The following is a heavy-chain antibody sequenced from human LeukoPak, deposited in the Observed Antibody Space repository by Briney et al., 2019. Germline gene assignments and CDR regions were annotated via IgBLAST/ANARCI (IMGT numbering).Heavy chain of an antibody. CDR1: GGSISSSSDD. D-gene: IGHD6-19*01. CDR3: ARLTPYRSVTPDY. Sequence: SSETLSLTCTVSGGSISSSSDDVGGIRQPPGKGLEWIGSIYYSGSTYYNPSLKSRVTISVYTSKNDFYLKLSSVTAAGTAAYWCARLTPYRSVTPDYWGQGTLVTVSS. CDR2: IYYSGST. V-gene: IGHV4-39*01. J-gene: IGHJ4*02.